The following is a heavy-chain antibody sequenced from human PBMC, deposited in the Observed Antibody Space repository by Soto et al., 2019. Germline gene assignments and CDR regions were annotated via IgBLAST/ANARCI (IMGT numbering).Heavy chain of an antibody. CDR2: INHSGGT. J-gene: IGHJ5*01. CDR3: ARGRWAVRFDS. Sequence: QVQLQQWGAGLLKPSETLSLTCAVYGGSFSGYYWSWIRQTPDMGLEWIGEINHSGGTNYNPSPKTRVTISVATSSNQFSLTLTSVTAADTALYYCARGRWAVRFDSWGQGTLVTVSS. D-gene: IGHD4-17*01. V-gene: IGHV4-34*02. CDR1: GGSFSGYY.